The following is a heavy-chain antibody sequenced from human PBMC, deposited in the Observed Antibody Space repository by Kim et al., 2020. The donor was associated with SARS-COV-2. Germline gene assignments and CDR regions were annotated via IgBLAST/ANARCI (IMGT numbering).Heavy chain of an antibody. V-gene: IGHV3-30*04. CDR2: ISYDGSNK. CDR3: ARDGPLLEWELLEDDAFDI. D-gene: IGHD1-26*01. CDR1: GFTFSSYA. Sequence: GGSLRLSRAASGFTFSSYAMHWVRQAPGKGLEWVAVISYDGSNKYYADSVKGRFTISRDNSKNTLYLQMNSLRAEDTAVYYCARDGPLLEWELLEDDAFDIWGQGTMVTVSS. J-gene: IGHJ3*02.